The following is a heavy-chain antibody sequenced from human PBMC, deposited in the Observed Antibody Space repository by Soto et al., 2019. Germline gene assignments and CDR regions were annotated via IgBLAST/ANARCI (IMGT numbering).Heavy chain of an antibody. CDR3: ANDLWQLLQFSSVEFDY. CDR1: GFTFSSYA. V-gene: IGHV3-23*01. CDR2: ISGSGGST. J-gene: IGHJ4*02. D-gene: IGHD2-15*01. Sequence: LRLSCAASGFTFSSYAMSWVRQAPGKGLEWVSAISGSGGSTYYADSVKGRFTISRDNSKNTLYLQMNSLRAEDTAVYYCANDLWQLLQFSSVEFDYWGQGTLVTVSS.